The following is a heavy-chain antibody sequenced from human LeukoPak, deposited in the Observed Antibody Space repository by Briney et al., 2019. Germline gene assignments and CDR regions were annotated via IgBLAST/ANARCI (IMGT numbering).Heavy chain of an antibody. CDR1: GFTCSSYD. D-gene: IGHD6-13*01. CDR2: ISSSGNTI. CDR3: ARYSSSWHYYFDY. Sequence: GGSLRLSCAASGFTCSSYDMNWVRQAPGRGLEWVSYISSSGNTIYYTDSVRGRFTISRDNAQNSLYLQMNSLRAEDTAVYYCARYSSSWHYYFDYWGQGTLVTVSS. V-gene: IGHV3-48*03. J-gene: IGHJ4*02.